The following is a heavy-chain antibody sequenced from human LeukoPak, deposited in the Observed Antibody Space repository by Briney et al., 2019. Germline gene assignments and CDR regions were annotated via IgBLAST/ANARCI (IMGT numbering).Heavy chain of an antibody. CDR2: INSDGSST. Sequence: QPGGSLRLSCAASGFTFSSYWMHWVRQAPGKGLVWVPRINSDGSSTSYADSVKGRFTISRDNAKNTLYLQMNSLRAEDTAVYYCARDPGSGSPDWFDPWGQGTLVTVSS. D-gene: IGHD3-10*01. CDR1: GFTFSSYW. J-gene: IGHJ5*02. V-gene: IGHV3-74*01. CDR3: ARDPGSGSPDWFDP.